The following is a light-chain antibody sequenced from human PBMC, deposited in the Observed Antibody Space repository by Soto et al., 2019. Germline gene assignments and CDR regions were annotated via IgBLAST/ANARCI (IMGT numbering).Light chain of an antibody. V-gene: IGLV2-11*01. CDR3: CSYAGSYTFV. CDR2: DVT. CDR1: SSDIGSYNY. J-gene: IGLJ1*01. Sequence: QSALTQPRSVSGSPGQSVAISCTGTSSDIGSYNYVSWYQQYPGQAPKLMIYDVTERPSGVPDRFSGSKSGNTASLTISGLQAEDEADYYCCSYAGSYTFVFGIGTKLTVL.